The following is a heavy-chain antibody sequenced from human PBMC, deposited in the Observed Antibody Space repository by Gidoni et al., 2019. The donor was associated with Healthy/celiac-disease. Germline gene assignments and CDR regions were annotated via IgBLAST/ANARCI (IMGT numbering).Heavy chain of an antibody. Sequence: EVQLLESGGGLVQPGGSLRLSCAASGFTFSSYAMSWVRQAPGKGLEWVSAISGSGGSTYYADSVKGRFTISRDNSKNTLYLQMNSLRAEDTAVYYCAKDRAPSGYLSLYFDYWGQGTLVTVSS. CDR3: AKDRAPSGYLSLYFDY. D-gene: IGHD3-22*01. CDR2: ISGSGGST. CDR1: GFTFSSYA. J-gene: IGHJ4*02. V-gene: IGHV3-23*01.